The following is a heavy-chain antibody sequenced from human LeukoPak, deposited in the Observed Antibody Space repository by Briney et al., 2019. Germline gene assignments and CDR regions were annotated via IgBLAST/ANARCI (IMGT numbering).Heavy chain of an antibody. CDR1: GYTFTSYG. J-gene: IGHJ4*02. CDR2: ISAYNGNT. Sequence: ASVKVSCKASGYTFTSYGISWVRQAPGQGLEWMGWISAYNGNTNYAQKLQGRVTMTTDTSKGTAYMELRSLRSDDTAVYYCARDLCQGTCGYCTNGVCYTDVGGDYWGQGTLVTVSS. V-gene: IGHV1-18*01. D-gene: IGHD2-8*01. CDR3: ARDLCQGTCGYCTNGVCYTDVGGDY.